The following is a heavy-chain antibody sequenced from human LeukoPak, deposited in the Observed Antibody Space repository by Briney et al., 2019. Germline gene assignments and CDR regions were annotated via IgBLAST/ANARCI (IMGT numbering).Heavy chain of an antibody. Sequence: GGSLRLSCEASGFTVNSNYMNWVRQAPGKGLEWVSVVYSDDTTYYADSVKGRFTISRDNSKNTLYLQMNSLRAEDTAVYYCAREGSTPRGYYYYYGMDVWGQGTTVTVSS. CDR3: AREGSTPRGYYYYYGMDV. V-gene: IGHV3-53*01. CDR2: VYSDDTT. J-gene: IGHJ6*02. D-gene: IGHD2-2*01. CDR1: GFTVNSNY.